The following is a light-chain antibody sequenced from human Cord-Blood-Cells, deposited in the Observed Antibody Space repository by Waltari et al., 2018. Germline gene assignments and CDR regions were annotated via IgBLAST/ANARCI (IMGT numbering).Light chain of an antibody. J-gene: IGLJ1*01. CDR3: SSYTSSSTLV. Sequence: QSALTQPASVSGSPGQSITISCTGTSSDVGGYNYVSWYQQHPGKAPKLMLYEVSNRPSGVSKRFSGSKSGNTASLTISGLQAEDEADYYCSSYTSSSTLVFGTGTKVTVL. CDR1: SSDVGGYNY. V-gene: IGLV2-14*01. CDR2: EVS.